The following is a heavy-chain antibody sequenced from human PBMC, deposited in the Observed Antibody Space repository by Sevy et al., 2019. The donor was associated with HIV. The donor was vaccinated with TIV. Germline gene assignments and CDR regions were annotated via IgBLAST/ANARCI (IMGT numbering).Heavy chain of an antibody. V-gene: IGHV3-23*01. Sequence: GGSLRLSCAASGFTFSSYAMSWVRQAPGKGLEWVSAISGSGGSTYYADSVKGRFTISRDNSKNTLYLQMNSLRAEDTAVYYCAPGPPYCGGDCYSYFAYWGQGTLVTVSS. D-gene: IGHD2-21*02. CDR2: ISGSGGST. J-gene: IGHJ4*02. CDR3: APGPPYCGGDCYSYFAY. CDR1: GFTFSSYA.